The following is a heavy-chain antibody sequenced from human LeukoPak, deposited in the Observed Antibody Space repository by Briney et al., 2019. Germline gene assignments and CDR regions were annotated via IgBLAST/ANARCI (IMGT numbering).Heavy chain of an antibody. CDR3: AKSTYRKVAAAWNWFDP. Sequence: GGSLRLSCVASGFTFSSYGMHWVRQAPGKGLEWVAVISYDGSNKYYADSVKGRFTVSRDNSKNTLYLQMNSLRAEDTAVYYCAKSTYRKVAAAWNWFDPWGQGTLVTVSS. J-gene: IGHJ5*02. CDR2: ISYDGSNK. V-gene: IGHV3-30*18. CDR1: GFTFSSYG. D-gene: IGHD6-13*01.